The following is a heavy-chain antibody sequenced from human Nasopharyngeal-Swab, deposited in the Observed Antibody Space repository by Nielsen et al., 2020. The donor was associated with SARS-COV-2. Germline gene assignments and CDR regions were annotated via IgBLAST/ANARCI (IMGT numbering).Heavy chain of an antibody. Sequence: GESLKISCAASGFTFSSYAVHWVRQAPGKGLEWVTVISSDGSDKQYVDSVKGRFTISRDNSKNTLYLQVKSLRADDTGVYYCASLRADTPDFAYLGQGTLVTVSS. V-gene: IGHV3-30*04. CDR3: ASLRADTPDFAY. J-gene: IGHJ4*02. CDR1: GFTFSSYA. D-gene: IGHD2-15*01. CDR2: ISSDGSDK.